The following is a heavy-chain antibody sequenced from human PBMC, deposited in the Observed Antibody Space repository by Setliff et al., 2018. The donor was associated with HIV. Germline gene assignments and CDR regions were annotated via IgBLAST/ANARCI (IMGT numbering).Heavy chain of an antibody. J-gene: IGHJ4*02. V-gene: IGHV3-15*01. Sequence: GGSLRLSCAASGFTFSNVWMSWVRQAPGKGLEWVGRIKSKTDGGTTDYAAPVKGRFTISRDDSVNTLYLQMNSLKTEDTAVYFCMGYYDTSGYWGSHFDHWGQGTLVTVSS. CDR3: MGYYDTSGYWGSHFDH. D-gene: IGHD3-22*01. CDR2: IKSKTDGGTT. CDR1: GFTFSNVW.